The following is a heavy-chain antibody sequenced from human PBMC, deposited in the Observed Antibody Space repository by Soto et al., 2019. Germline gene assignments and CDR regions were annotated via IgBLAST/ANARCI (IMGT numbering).Heavy chain of an antibody. D-gene: IGHD5-12*01. CDR3: ARAIVVTIGGMDV. CDR1: GGSISSADYY. CDR2: IYYSGST. J-gene: IGHJ6*02. Sequence: SETLSLTCTVSGGSISSADYYWSWVRQPPGKGLEWIGYIYYSGSTFFNPSLKSRVTISKDTSRNQFSLRLNSVTAANTAVYYCARAIVVTIGGMDVWGQGTTVTVSS. V-gene: IGHV4-30-4*01.